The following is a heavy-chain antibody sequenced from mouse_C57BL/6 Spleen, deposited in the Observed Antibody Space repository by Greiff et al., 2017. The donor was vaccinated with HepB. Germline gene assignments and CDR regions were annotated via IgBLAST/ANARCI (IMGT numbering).Heavy chain of an antibody. CDR2: IYPGDGDT. J-gene: IGHJ3*01. CDR1: GYAFSSSW. V-gene: IGHV1-82*01. CDR3: ARSGGNPSFGY. Sequence: VQLVESGPELVKPGASVKISCKASGYAFSSSWMNWVKQRPGKGLEWIGRIYPGDGDTNYNGKFKGKATLTADKSSSTAYMQLSSLTSEDSAVYFCARSGGNPSFGYWGQGTLVTVSA. D-gene: IGHD2-1*01.